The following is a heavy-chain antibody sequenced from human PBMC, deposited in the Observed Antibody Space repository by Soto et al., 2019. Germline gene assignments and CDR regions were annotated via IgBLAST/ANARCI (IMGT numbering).Heavy chain of an antibody. CDR3: ARRDGGNFDY. CDR1: GGSISSYY. Sequence: QVQLQESGPGLVKPSETLSLTCTVSGGSISSYYWSWIRQPPGKGLEWIGYIYYSGSTNYNPSLXSXAXIXXDTSKNQFSLKLSSVTAADMAVYYCARRDGGNFDYWGQGTLVTVSS. V-gene: IGHV4-59*01. CDR2: IYYSGST. J-gene: IGHJ4*02. D-gene: IGHD1-26*01.